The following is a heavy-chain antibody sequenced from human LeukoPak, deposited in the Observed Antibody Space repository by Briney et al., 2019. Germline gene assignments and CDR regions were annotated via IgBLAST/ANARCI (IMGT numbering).Heavy chain of an antibody. CDR1: EFTFSTYS. Sequence: GGSLRLSCAASEFTFSTYSMDWVRQAPGKGLDWVSSLSYASTYIYYADSLKGRFTISRDNAKNSLYLQMNSLRAEDTAVYYCARGVLDTNGWTYFDYWGQGTLVTVSS. J-gene: IGHJ4*02. D-gene: IGHD2-8*01. CDR3: ARGVLDTNGWTYFDY. CDR2: LSYASTYI. V-gene: IGHV3-21*01.